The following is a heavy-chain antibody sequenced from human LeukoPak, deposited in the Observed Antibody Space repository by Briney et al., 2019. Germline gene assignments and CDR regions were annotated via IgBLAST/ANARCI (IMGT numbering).Heavy chain of an antibody. CDR1: GYSISSSNW. Sequence: PSETLSLTCAVSGYSISSSNWWGWIRQPPGKGLEWIGYIYYGGSTYYNPSLKSRVTMSVDTSKNQVSLKLSSVAAADTAVYYSARGVDPAAYDYWGQGTLVTASS. CDR3: ARGVDPAAYDY. D-gene: IGHD2-2*01. CDR2: IYYGGST. V-gene: IGHV4-28*03. J-gene: IGHJ4*02.